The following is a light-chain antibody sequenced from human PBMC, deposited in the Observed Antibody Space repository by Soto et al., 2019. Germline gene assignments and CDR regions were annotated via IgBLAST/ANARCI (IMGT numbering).Light chain of an antibody. CDR1: QSISTY. CDR3: QQSYTIPYT. J-gene: IGKJ2*01. V-gene: IGKV1-39*01. Sequence: DIQMTQSPSSLPASVGDRVTLTCRASQSISTYLNWYQQKPGKAPKLVIYAASSLQSGVPLRLSGSGSGTDFTLTISSLQPEDFATYYCQQSYTIPYTFGQGTKLEIK. CDR2: AAS.